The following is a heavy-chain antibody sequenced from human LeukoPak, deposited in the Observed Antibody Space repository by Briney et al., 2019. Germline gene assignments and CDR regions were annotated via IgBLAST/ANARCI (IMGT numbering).Heavy chain of an antibody. D-gene: IGHD2-2*01. V-gene: IGHV1-18*01. CDR2: ISAYNGNT. CDR1: GYTFTSYD. CDR3: ARDGPDIVVVPAAADYYYYMDV. J-gene: IGHJ6*03. Sequence: GASVKVSCKASGYTFTSYDINWVRQAPGQGLEWMGWISAYNGNTNYAQKLQGRVTMTTDTSTSTAYMELRSLRSDDTAVYYCARDGPDIVVVPAAADYYYYMDVWGKGTTVTVSS.